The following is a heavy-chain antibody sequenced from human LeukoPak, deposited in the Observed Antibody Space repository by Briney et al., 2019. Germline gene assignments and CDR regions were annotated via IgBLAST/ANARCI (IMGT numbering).Heavy chain of an antibody. J-gene: IGHJ6*03. V-gene: IGHV4-59*11. CDR1: GGSISSHY. CDR3: ARAGSVADARYYYYYMDV. CDR2: FYYSRTT. D-gene: IGHD6-13*01. Sequence: PSETLSLTCTVSGGSISSHYWSWIRQPPGKGLEWTGYFYYSRTTSYSPSLESRVTMSIDTSKNQFSLKLTSITPADTAVYYCARAGSVADARYYYYYMDVWGEGTTVTVSS.